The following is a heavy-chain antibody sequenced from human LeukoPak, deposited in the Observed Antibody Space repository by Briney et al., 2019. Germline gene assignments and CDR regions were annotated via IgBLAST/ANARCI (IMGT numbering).Heavy chain of an antibody. CDR1: GFTFYDFA. V-gene: IGHV3-21*01. J-gene: IGHJ4*02. Sequence: GGSLRLSCAASGFTFYDFAMHWGPQAPGEGLGGVSSISSSSSYIYYADSVKGRFTISRDNAKNSLYLQMNSLRAEDTAVYYCARVDTAMVTAGYWGQGTLVTVSS. CDR3: ARVDTAMVTAGY. CDR2: ISSSSSYI. D-gene: IGHD5-18*01.